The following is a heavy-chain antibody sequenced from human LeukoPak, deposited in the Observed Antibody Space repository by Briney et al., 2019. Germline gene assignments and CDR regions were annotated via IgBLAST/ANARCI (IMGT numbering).Heavy chain of an antibody. CDR1: GGFFSGYY. D-gene: IGHD3-16*01. Sequence: SETLSLTCAVYGGFFSGYYWSWIRQPPGKGLEWIGEINHSGSTNYNPSLKSRVTISVDTSKNQFSLKLSSVTAADTAVYYCARGWYSTFRWFDPWGQGTLVTVSS. J-gene: IGHJ5*02. CDR3: ARGWYSTFRWFDP. V-gene: IGHV4-34*01. CDR2: INHSGST.